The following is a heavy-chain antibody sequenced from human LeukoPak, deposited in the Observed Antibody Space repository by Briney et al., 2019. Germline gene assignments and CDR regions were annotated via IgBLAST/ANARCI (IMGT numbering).Heavy chain of an antibody. CDR2: ISSIGRYI. J-gene: IGHJ4*02. V-gene: IGHV3-21*01. CDR1: GFTFSTYT. CDR3: ARGSTYYDSSGQVPFDY. D-gene: IGHD3-22*01. Sequence: GGSLRLSCAASGFTFSTYTMNWVRQAPGKGLEWVSSISSIGRYIYYADSVKGRFTISRDNTKNSLYLQMNSLRAEDTAVYYCARGSTYYDSSGQVPFDYWGQGTLVTVSS.